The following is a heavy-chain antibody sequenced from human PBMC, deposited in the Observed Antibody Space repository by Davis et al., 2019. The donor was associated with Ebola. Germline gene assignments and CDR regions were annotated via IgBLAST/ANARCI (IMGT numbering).Heavy chain of an antibody. Sequence: MPSETLSLTCAVYGGSFSGYYWSWIRQPPGKGLEWIGEINHSGSTNYNPSLKSRVTISVDTSKNQFSLKLSSVTAADTAVYYCARMVQGGIDYWGQGTLVTVPS. CDR2: INHSGST. D-gene: IGHD3-10*01. CDR1: GGSFSGYY. J-gene: IGHJ4*02. CDR3: ARMVQGGIDY. V-gene: IGHV4-34*01.